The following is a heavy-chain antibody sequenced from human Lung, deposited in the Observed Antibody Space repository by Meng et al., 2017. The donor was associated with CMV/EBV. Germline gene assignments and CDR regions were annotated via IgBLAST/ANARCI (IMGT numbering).Heavy chain of an antibody. J-gene: IGHJ6*02. V-gene: IGHV3-15*01. CDR3: TTSIRITMVRGVIFRDV. CDR2: IKRKNDGGTT. Sequence: ESXKISXSASGFTFSNAWMSWVRQAPGKGLEWVGRIKRKNDGGTTDYAAPVKGRFTISRDDSKNTLYLQMNSLKTEDTAVYYCTTSIRITMVRGVIFRDVWGQGTXVTVSS. D-gene: IGHD3-10*01. CDR1: GFTFSNAW.